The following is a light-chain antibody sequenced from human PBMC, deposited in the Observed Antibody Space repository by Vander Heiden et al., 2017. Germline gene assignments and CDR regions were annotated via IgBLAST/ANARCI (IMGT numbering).Light chain of an antibody. CDR1: NIGSKN. V-gene: IGLV3-9*01. J-gene: IGLJ2*01. CDR2: RDS. CDR3: QVWDSSTVV. Sequence: SSELTQPLSVSVALGQTARITCGGNNIGSKNVHGYQQKPGQAPVLVIYRDSNRPSGIPERFSGSNSGNTATLTISRAQAGDEADYYCQVWDSSTVVFGGGTKLTVL.